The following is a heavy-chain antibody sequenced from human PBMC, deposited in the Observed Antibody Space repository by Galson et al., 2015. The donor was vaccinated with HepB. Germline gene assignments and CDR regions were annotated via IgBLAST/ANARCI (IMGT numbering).Heavy chain of an antibody. CDR3: ARDVRGYSYDFWSGYYAAFDI. CDR1: GFTFSSYW. D-gene: IGHD3-3*01. J-gene: IGHJ3*02. V-gene: IGHV3-7*01. CDR2: IKQDGSEK. Sequence: SLRLSCAASGFTFSSYWMSWVRQAPGKGLEWVANIKQDGSEKYYVDSVKGRFTISRDNAKNSLYLQMNGLRAEDTAVYYCARDVRGYSYDFWSGYYAAFDIWGQGTMVTVSS.